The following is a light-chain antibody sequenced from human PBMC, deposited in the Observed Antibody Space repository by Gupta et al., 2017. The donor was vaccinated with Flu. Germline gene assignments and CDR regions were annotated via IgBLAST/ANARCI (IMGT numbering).Light chain of an antibody. V-gene: IGKV3-11*01. CDR3: QHRVNWPNG. CDR2: DAS. CDR1: ESISPY. J-gene: IGKJ2*03. Sequence: EIVLTQSPATLSLSPGERATLSCRASESISPYVAWYQQKAGLAPRLLIYDASKRATGIPARFSGSGSGTDFTLTISGLEPEDSAVYYCQHRVNWPNGFGPGTKLEIK.